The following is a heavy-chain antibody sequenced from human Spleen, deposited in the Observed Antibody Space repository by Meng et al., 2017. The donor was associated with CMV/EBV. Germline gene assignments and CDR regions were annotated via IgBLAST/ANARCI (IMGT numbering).Heavy chain of an antibody. J-gene: IGHJ5*02. Sequence: QGQVVQYGAEVKKHGGSVKVSCKASGGTFSSYAISWVRQAPGQGLEWMGGIIPIFGTANYAQKFPGRVTITADESTSTAYMELSSLRSEDTAVYYCARAKVVPSFRYNWFDPWGQGTLVTVSS. CDR1: GGTFSSYA. CDR2: IIPIFGTA. V-gene: IGHV1-69*13. CDR3: ARAKVVPSFRYNWFDP. D-gene: IGHD2-2*01.